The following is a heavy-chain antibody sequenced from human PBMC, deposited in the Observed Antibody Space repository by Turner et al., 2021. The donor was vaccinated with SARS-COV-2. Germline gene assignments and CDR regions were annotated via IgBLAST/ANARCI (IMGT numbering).Heavy chain of an antibody. D-gene: IGHD2-15*01. CDR3: AKAGEVYCSSGNCYSSYFDY. J-gene: IGHJ4*02. Sequence: QVQLVGSGGGVVPPGRSLRLSCAASGFTFSTYGVHWVRQAPGKGLEWVAVILYDGNNKYYADSVKGRFTISRDNSKNTLYLQMNSLRAEDTAVYYCAKAGEVYCSSGNCYSSYFDYWGQGTLVTVSS. CDR1: GFTFSTYG. CDR2: ILYDGNNK. V-gene: IGHV3-33*06.